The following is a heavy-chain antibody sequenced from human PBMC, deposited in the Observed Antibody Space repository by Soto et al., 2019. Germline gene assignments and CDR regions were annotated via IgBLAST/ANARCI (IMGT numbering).Heavy chain of an antibody. CDR3: ARASTADIVVVPAARGYYYYMDV. CDR1: GFTFSSYG. Sequence: ESGGGVVQPGRSLRLSCAASGFTFSSYGMHWVRQAPGKGLEWVAVIWYDGSNKYYADSVKGRFTISRDNSKNTLYLQMNSLRAEDTAVYYCARASTADIVVVPAARGYYYYMDVWGKGTTVTVSS. V-gene: IGHV3-33*01. J-gene: IGHJ6*03. CDR2: IWYDGSNK. D-gene: IGHD2-2*01.